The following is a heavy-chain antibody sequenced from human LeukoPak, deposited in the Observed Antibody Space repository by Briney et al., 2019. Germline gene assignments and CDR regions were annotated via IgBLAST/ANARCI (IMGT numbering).Heavy chain of an antibody. Sequence: RPGGSLRLSCAASGFTFSSYGMHWVRQAPGKGLEWVAVISYDGSNKYYADSVKGRFTISRDNSKNTLYLQMNSLRAEDTAVYYCARDDFWSRSAFDIWGQGIMVTVSS. CDR2: ISYDGSNK. J-gene: IGHJ3*02. CDR1: GFTFSSYG. V-gene: IGHV3-30*03. D-gene: IGHD3-3*01. CDR3: ARDDFWSRSAFDI.